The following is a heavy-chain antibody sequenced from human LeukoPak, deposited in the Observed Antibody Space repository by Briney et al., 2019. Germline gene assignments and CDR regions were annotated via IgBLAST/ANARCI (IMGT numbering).Heavy chain of an antibody. V-gene: IGHV1-18*01. D-gene: IGHD1-26*01. CDR3: AKDRVGAMLYFDY. J-gene: IGHJ4*02. Sequence: ASVKVSCKASGYTFTSYGISWVRQAPGQGLEWMGRISGYNGNTNYAQNLQGRVTMTTDTSTSTVYMELRSLRSDDTAVYYCAKDRVGAMLYFDYWGQGTLVTVSS. CDR1: GYTFTSYG. CDR2: ISGYNGNT.